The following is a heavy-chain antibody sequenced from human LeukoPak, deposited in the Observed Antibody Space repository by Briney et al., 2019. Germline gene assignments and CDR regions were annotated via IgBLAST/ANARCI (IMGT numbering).Heavy chain of an antibody. CDR2: IYSGGST. V-gene: IGHV3-53*01. CDR3: ARGRSADYGGIDY. Sequence: GGSLRLSCAASGFTVSSNYMSWVRQAPGKGLEWVSVIYSGGSTYYADSVKGRFTISRENSKNTLYLQMNSLRAEDTAVYYCARGRSADYGGIDYWGQGTLVTVSS. J-gene: IGHJ4*02. D-gene: IGHD4-17*01. CDR1: GFTVSSNY.